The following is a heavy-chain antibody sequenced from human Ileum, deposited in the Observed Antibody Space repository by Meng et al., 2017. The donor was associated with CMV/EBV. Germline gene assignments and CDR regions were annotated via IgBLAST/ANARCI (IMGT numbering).Heavy chain of an antibody. V-gene: IGHV3-74*01. J-gene: IGHJ5*01. CDR3: TRGQSGYGRFDS. D-gene: IGHD5-12*01. Sequence: GGSLRLSCAASGFTFSGHWMHWVRQVPGKGMVWVSDISSDGRITRYADSVKGRFSISRDNAKNTLYLQMNSLRDEDAAVYYCTRGQSGYGRFDSWGQGTLVTVSS. CDR2: ISSDGRIT. CDR1: GFTFSGHW.